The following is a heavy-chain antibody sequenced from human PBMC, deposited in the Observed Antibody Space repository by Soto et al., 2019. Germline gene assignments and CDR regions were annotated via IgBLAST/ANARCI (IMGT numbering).Heavy chain of an antibody. V-gene: IGHV4-39*01. CDR2: IYYSGST. J-gene: IGHJ5*02. CDR1: GGSISSSSYY. CDR3: ASMCAAAGENWFDP. D-gene: IGHD6-13*01. Sequence: SETLSLTCTVSGGSISSSSYYWGWIRQPPGKGLEWIGSIYYSGSTYYNPSLKSRVTISVDTSKNQFSLKLSSVTAADTAVYYCASMCAAAGENWFDPWGQGTLVTVSS.